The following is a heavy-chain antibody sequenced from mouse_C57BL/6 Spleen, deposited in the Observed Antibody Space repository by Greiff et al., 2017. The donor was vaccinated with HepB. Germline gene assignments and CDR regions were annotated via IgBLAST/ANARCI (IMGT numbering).Heavy chain of an antibody. CDR1: GYTFTSYW. Sequence: QVQLQQPGAELVRPGTSVKLSCKASGYTFTSYWMHWVKQRPGQGLEWIGVIDPSDSYTNYNQKFKGKATLTVDTSSSTAYMQLSSLTSEDSAVYYCARRVFYYGSSYGYFDVWGTGTTVTVSS. CDR2: IDPSDSYT. CDR3: ARRVFYYGSSYGYFDV. V-gene: IGHV1-59*01. J-gene: IGHJ1*03. D-gene: IGHD1-1*01.